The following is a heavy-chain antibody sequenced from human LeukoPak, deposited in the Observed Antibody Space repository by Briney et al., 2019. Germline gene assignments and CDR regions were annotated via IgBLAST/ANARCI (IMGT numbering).Heavy chain of an antibody. CDR1: RGSISSGDYY. CDR2: IYYSGST. J-gene: IGHJ6*03. V-gene: IGHV4-30-4*08. CDR3: ARDVHDYMDV. Sequence: SQTLSLTCTVSRGSISSGDYYWSWIRQPPGKGLEWIGYIYYSGSTYYNPSLESRVTISVDTSKNQFSLKLSSVTAADTAVYYCARDVHDYMDVWGKGTTVTVSS.